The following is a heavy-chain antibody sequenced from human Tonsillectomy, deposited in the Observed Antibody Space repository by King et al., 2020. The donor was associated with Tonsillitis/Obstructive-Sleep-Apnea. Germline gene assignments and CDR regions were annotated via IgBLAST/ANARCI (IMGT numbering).Heavy chain of an antibody. CDR2: IYPDDSDT. CDR1: GYSFTNYW. V-gene: IGHV5-51*01. CDR3: ARSCTSNNCFGYYFDY. D-gene: IGHD2-2*01. Sequence: VQLVESGAEVKKPGESLKISCTGSGYSFTNYWIGWVRQMPGKGLEWMGIIYPDDSDTRYSPSFQGQVTISADKSTSTAYLQWSSLKASDTAMYYCARSCTSNNCFGYYFDYWGQGTLVTVSS. J-gene: IGHJ4*02.